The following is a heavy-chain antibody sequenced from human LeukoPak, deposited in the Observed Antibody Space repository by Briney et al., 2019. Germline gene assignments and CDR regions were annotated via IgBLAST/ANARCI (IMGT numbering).Heavy chain of an antibody. CDR2: INPNSDGT. J-gene: IGHJ5*02. V-gene: IGHV1-2*02. CDR3: ARGPRGYSYAPGNWFDP. CDR1: GYTFTGYY. D-gene: IGHD5-18*01. Sequence: GASVKVSCKASGYTFTGYYMHWVRQAPGQGLEWMGWINPNSDGTNYAQKFQGRVTMTGDTSISTAYMELSRLRSDDTAVYYCARGPRGYSYAPGNWFDPWGQGTLVTVSS.